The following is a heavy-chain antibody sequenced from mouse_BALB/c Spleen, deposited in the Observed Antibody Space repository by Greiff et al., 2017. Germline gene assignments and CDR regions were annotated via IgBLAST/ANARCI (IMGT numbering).Heavy chain of an antibody. Sequence: EVQLQQSGAELVKPGASVKLSCTASGFNIKDTYMHWVKQRPEQGLEWIGRIDPANGNTKYDPKFQGKATITADTSSTTAYLQLSSLTSEDTAVYSCARETVVAYYAMDYWGQGTSVTVSS. CDR2: IDPANGNT. CDR3: ARETVVAYYAMDY. D-gene: IGHD1-1*01. CDR1: GFNIKDTY. J-gene: IGHJ4*01. V-gene: IGHV14-3*02.